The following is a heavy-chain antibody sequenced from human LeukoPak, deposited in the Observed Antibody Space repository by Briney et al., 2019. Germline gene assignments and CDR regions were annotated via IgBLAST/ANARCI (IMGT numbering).Heavy chain of an antibody. D-gene: IGHD4-17*01. Sequence: GGSLRLSCAASGFTVSSYAMHWVRQAPGKGLEWVAVILYDGSSKYYADSVKGRFTISRDNSKNTLYLQMNSLRADDTAVYYCARPISTVTSYDAFAIWGQGTLVTVSS. CDR3: ARPISTVTSYDAFAI. V-gene: IGHV3-30*04. CDR1: GFTVSSYA. CDR2: ILYDGSSK. J-gene: IGHJ3*02.